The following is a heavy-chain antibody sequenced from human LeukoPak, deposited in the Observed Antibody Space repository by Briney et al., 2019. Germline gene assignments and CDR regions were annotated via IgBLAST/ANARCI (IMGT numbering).Heavy chain of an antibody. D-gene: IGHD5-12*01. Sequence: PPQTLSLTCTVSGGSISSGDYYWSWIRQPPGKGLEWIGYIYYSGSTYYNPSLKSRVTISVDTSKNQFSLKLSSVTAADTAVYYCARESGYSGPLAHYYYYGMDVWGQGTTVTVSS. CDR2: IYYSGST. V-gene: IGHV4-30-4*01. CDR3: ARESGYSGPLAHYYYYGMDV. CDR1: GGSISSGDYY. J-gene: IGHJ6*02.